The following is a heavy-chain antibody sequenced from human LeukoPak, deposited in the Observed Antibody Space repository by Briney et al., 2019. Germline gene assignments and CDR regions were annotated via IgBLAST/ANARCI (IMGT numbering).Heavy chain of an antibody. CDR2: IYYSGTT. J-gene: IGHJ3*02. V-gene: IGHV4-39*01. D-gene: IGHD2/OR15-2a*01. Sequence: PSETLSLTCTVSGGSISSTNYYWGWIRQSPGKGLEWIGVIYYSGTTYYNPSLKSRITISVDTSKSQFSLKLTSATAADTAIYYCTNEIGQGAFHIWGQGTLVTVSS. CDR3: TNEIGQGAFHI. CDR1: GGSISSTNYY.